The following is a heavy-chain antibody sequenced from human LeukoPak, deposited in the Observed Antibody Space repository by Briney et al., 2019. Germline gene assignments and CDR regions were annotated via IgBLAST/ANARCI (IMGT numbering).Heavy chain of an antibody. CDR2: IYYSGST. J-gene: IGHJ4*02. CDR1: GGSISSSSYY. D-gene: IGHD3-3*01. Sequence: KSSGTLSLTCTVSGGSISSSSYYWGWIRQPPGKGLEWIGSIYYSGSTYYNPSLKSRVTISVDTSKNQFSLKLSSVTAADTAVYYCARILEWLFYVDYWGQGTLVTVSS. CDR3: ARILEWLFYVDY. V-gene: IGHV4-39*01.